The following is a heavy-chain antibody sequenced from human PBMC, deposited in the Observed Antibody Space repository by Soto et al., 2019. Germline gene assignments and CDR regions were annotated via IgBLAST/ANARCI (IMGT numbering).Heavy chain of an antibody. Sequence: KPSETLSLTCTVSGCSISSYYWSWIRQPPGKGLEWIGYIYYSGSTNYNPSLKSRVTISVDTSKNQFSLKLSSVTAADTAVYYCAREMESAVAEWGQGTLVTVSS. D-gene: IGHD6-19*01. CDR3: AREMESAVAE. CDR1: GCSISSYY. CDR2: IYYSGST. V-gene: IGHV4-59*01. J-gene: IGHJ4*02.